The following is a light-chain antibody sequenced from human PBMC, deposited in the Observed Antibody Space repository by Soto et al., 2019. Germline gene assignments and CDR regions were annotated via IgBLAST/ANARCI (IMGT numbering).Light chain of an antibody. CDR2: EGS. J-gene: IGLJ2*01. CDR1: SSDVGSYNR. CDR3: CAYAGSTTVVI. Sequence: QSALTQPASVSGSPGQSITISCTGTSSDVGSYNRVSWYQQHPGNAPKLMLYEGSKRHSGVSNRFSGSNSGNTASLTISGLQAEDEADYYCCAYAGSTTVVIFGGGTQLTVL. V-gene: IGLV2-23*01.